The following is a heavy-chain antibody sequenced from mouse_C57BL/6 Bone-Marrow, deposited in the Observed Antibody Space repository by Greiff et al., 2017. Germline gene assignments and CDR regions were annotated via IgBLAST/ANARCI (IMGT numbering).Heavy chain of an antibody. J-gene: IGHJ1*03. Sequence: QVQLKESGPGLVAPSQSLSITCTVSGFSLTSYGVHWVRQPPGKGLEWLVVIWSDGSTTYNSALKSRLSISKDNSKSQVFLKMNSLQTDDTAMYXCATNYGSSYRWYFDVWGTGTTVTVSS. CDR2: IWSDGST. CDR3: ATNYGSSYRWYFDV. D-gene: IGHD1-1*01. V-gene: IGHV2-6*02. CDR1: GFSLTSYG.